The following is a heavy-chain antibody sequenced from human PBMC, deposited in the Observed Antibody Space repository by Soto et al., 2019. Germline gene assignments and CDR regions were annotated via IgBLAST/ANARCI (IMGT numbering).Heavy chain of an antibody. CDR3: AKVLYASESFDSEEAPYGMDV. CDR1: GFPFSRYD. Sequence: PGGSLRLSCAASGFPFSRYDMRWVRQAPGKGLEWVAVLWFDGSNEYYADSVQGRFTISRDNSKNTLYLQMDSLRAEDTAVYYCAKVLYASESFDSEEAPYGMDVWGQGTTVTVSS. J-gene: IGHJ6*02. D-gene: IGHD3-10*01. V-gene: IGHV3-33*06. CDR2: LWFDGSNE.